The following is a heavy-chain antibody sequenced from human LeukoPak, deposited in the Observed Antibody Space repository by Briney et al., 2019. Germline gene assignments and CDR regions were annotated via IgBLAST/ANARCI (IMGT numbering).Heavy chain of an antibody. CDR3: AKDYNWGWDY. D-gene: IGHD7-27*01. V-gene: IGHV3-30*18. CDR1: EFDFSDHG. J-gene: IGHJ4*02. Sequence: PGRSLRLSCAASEFDFSDHGMHWVRQAPGKGLEWVAFVKPGGNSKYYPDSVRGRFTISKDNSKKMLYLQMESLRVEDTAVYYCAKDYNWGWDYWGQGSLVIVSS. CDR2: VKPGGNSK.